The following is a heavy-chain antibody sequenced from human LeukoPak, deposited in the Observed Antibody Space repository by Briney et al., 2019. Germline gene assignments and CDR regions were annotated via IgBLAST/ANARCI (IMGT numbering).Heavy chain of an antibody. CDR2: IYYSGST. V-gene: IGHV4-39*01. Sequence: PSETLSLTCTVSGGSISSSSYYWGWIRQPPGKGLEWIGSIYYSGSTYYNPSLKSRVTISVDTSKNQFSLKLSSVTAADTAVYYCARNLGSSGWYFRRGIDYWGQGTLVTVSS. CDR1: GGSISSSSYY. J-gene: IGHJ4*02. CDR3: ARNLGSSGWYFRRGIDY. D-gene: IGHD6-19*01.